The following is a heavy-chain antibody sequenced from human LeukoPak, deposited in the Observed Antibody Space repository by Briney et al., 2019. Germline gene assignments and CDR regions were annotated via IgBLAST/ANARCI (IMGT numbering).Heavy chain of an antibody. CDR3: ARESGDGYVDY. Sequence: ASVKVSCKASGGTFSSYAISWVRQAPGQGLEWMGGIIPIFGTVNYAQKFQGRVTITADESTSTAYMERSSLISEDTAVYYCARESGDGYVDYWGQGTLVTVSS. V-gene: IGHV1-69*13. J-gene: IGHJ4*02. CDR2: IIPIFGTV. CDR1: GGTFSSYA. D-gene: IGHD5-24*01.